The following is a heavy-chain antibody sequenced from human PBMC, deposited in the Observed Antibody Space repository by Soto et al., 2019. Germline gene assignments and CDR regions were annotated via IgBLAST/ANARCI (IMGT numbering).Heavy chain of an antibody. V-gene: IGHV4-39*01. CDR2: VYYRGRS. Sequence: SEDLSLTCTVSGGSVSNSNYYWGWIRQSPGKGLEWIGSVYYRGRSYSKSSVKSRVTISVDTSKNQFSLNLNSVTASDTAVYFCVSQRTSVLTQAYFDYWGPGALVTVSS. D-gene: IGHD2-8*01. CDR1: GGSVSNSNYY. J-gene: IGHJ4*02. CDR3: VSQRTSVLTQAYFDY.